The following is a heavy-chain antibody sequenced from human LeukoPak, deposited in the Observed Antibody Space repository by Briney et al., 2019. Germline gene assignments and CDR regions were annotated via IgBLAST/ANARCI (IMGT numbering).Heavy chain of an antibody. CDR2: TSAYSGNT. CDR3: AREGATAGIGINSFDY. Sequence: GASVKVSCKASDYTFTSYGITWVRLAPGQGLEWMGWTSAYSGNTNYAQKFQGRVTMTTDTSTSTAYMEQRSLRSDDTAVYYCAREGATAGIGINSFDYWGQGTLVTVSS. CDR1: DYTFTSYG. D-gene: IGHD6-13*01. J-gene: IGHJ4*02. V-gene: IGHV1-18*01.